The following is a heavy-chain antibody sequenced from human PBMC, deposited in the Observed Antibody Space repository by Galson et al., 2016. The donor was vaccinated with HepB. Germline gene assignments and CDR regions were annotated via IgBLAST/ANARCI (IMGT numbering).Heavy chain of an antibody. CDR1: GLNFRPYD. CDR2: VSYDGEDK. CDR3: ARGEKGYSEGAS. V-gene: IGHV3-30*04. D-gene: IGHD3-22*01. J-gene: IGHJ5*02. Sequence: SLRLSCAASGLNFRPYDMHWVRQAPGKGLEWVTSVSYDGEDKNYADSVKGRFSISRDNAKNTLYLQMDSLRVEDTGFYYCARGEKGYSEGASWGQGTLVTVSS.